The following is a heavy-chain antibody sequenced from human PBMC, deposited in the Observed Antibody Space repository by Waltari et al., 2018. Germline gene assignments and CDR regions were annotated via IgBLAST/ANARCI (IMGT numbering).Heavy chain of an antibody. V-gene: IGHV3-23*01. CDR2: ISGSGSST. J-gene: IGHJ4*02. Sequence: EVQLLQSGGGLVQPGGSLRFSCAISGFRFGGSAMTWVRQAPGKGREWVSTISGSGSSTFYADSVRGRFTISRDNARNTVFLEMNSLRVDDTAFYYCAKDSRGYTPSPGDSWGQGTQVTVS. CDR3: AKDSRGYTPSPGDS. D-gene: IGHD5-18*01. CDR1: GFRFGGSA.